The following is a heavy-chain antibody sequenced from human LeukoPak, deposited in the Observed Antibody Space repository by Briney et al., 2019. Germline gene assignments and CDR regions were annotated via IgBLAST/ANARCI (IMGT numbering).Heavy chain of an antibody. V-gene: IGHV1-2*02. CDR1: GHTDTGYY. D-gene: IGHD3-10*01. Sequence: ASVKVSRKPSGHTDTGYYMHWVRQAPGQGLEWMGWINPNSGGTNYAQKFQGRVTRTRDTSISTAYMELSRLRSDDTAVYYCARDPGFVLLWFGELPWFDPWGQGTLVTVSS. CDR2: INPNSGGT. J-gene: IGHJ5*02. CDR3: ARDPGFVLLWFGELPWFDP.